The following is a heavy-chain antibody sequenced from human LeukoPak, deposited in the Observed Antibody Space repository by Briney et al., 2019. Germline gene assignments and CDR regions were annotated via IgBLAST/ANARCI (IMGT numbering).Heavy chain of an antibody. CDR3: AKDLEELLWFGGTGAFDI. J-gene: IGHJ3*02. CDR2: IYSGGST. V-gene: IGHV3-66*01. CDR1: GFTVSSNY. Sequence: GGSLRLSCAASGFTVSSNYMSWVRQAPGKGLEWVSVIYSGGSTYYADSVKGRFTISRDNSKNTLYLQMNSLRAEDTAVYYCAKDLEELLWFGGTGAFDIWGQGTMVTVSS. D-gene: IGHD3-10*01.